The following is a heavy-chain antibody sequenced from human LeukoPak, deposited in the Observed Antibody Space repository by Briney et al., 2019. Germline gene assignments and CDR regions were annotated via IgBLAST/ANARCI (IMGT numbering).Heavy chain of an antibody. D-gene: IGHD2-21*02. Sequence: PSGTLSLTCTVSGGSINNGGYYWSWIRQPPGKGLDWIGSVYHSGTSGTPYYNPSLKSRVTISLVTSKNQFSLNLSSVTAADTAVYSCARGVYCGGGCYYVDYWGQGTLVTVSS. CDR3: ARGVYCGGGCYYVDY. CDR2: VYHSGTSGTP. CDR1: GGSINNGGYY. V-gene: IGHV4-39*07. J-gene: IGHJ4*02.